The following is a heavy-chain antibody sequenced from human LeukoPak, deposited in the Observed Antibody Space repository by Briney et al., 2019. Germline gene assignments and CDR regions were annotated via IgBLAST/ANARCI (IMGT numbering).Heavy chain of an antibody. V-gene: IGHV1-18*01. Sequence: ASVKVSCKASGYTFTSYGISWVRQAPGQGLEWMGWISAYNGNTNYAQKLQGRVTMTTDTSTSTAYMELRSLRSDDTAVYYCARDGGARGVVVITKFDYWGQGTLVTVSS. CDR1: GYTFTSYG. CDR3: ARDGGARGVVVITKFDY. CDR2: ISAYNGNT. J-gene: IGHJ4*02. D-gene: IGHD3-22*01.